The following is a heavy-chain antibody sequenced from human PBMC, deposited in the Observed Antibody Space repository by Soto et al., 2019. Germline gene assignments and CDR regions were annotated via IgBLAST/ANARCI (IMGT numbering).Heavy chain of an antibody. J-gene: IGHJ6*03. CDR1: GFTFSSYA. Sequence: GGSLRLSCAASGFTFSSYAMHWVRQAPGKGLEWVAVISYDGSNKYYADSVKGRFTISRDNSKNTLYLQMDSLRAEDTAVYYCAKSGVVISPDSYYYYYMDVWGKGTTVTVSS. CDR2: ISYDGSNK. CDR3: AKSGVVISPDSYYYYYMDV. V-gene: IGHV3-30-3*01. D-gene: IGHD3-3*01.